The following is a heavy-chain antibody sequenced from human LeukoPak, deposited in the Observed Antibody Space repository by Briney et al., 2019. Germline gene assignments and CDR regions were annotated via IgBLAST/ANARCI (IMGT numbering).Heavy chain of an antibody. J-gene: IGHJ4*02. CDR2: INHSGST. D-gene: IGHD3-22*01. CDR3: ARADYYYDSSGYYVHDY. V-gene: IGHV4-34*01. CDR1: GGSFSGYY. Sequence: PSETLSLTCAVYGGSFSGYYWSWIRQPPGKGLEWIGEINHSGSTNYNPSLKSRVTISVDTSKSQFSLKLSSVTAADTAVYYCARADYYYDSSGYYVHDYWGQGTLVTVSS.